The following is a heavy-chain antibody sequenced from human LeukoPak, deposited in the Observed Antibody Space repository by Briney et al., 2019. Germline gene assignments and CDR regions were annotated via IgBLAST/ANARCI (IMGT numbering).Heavy chain of an antibody. V-gene: IGHV4-61*01. CDR2: IYYSGST. J-gene: IGHJ6*03. CDR3: ARDLRFDYYDSSGYYYYYYYMDV. D-gene: IGHD3-22*01. CDR1: GGSISSSSYY. Sequence: PSETLSLTCTASGGSISSSSYYWGWIRQPPGTGLEWIGYIYYSGSTNYNPSLKSRVTISVDTSKNQFSLKLSSVTAADTAVYYCARDLRFDYYDSSGYYYYYYYMDVWGKGTTVTISS.